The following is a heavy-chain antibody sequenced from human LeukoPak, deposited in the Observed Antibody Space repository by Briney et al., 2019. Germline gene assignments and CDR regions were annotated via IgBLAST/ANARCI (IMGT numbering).Heavy chain of an antibody. CDR2: INQDVIDK. D-gene: IGHD6-13*01. CDR1: GFTFSSYW. Sequence: PGGSLRLSCAASGFTFSSYWRSWVRQAPGKGLEWVANINQDVIDKYYVDSVKGRFTISRDNAKNSLYLQMNSLRAEDTAVYYCARGKGSYSSSWYPFYYYYYGMDVWGQGTTVTVSS. V-gene: IGHV3-7*01. CDR3: ARGKGSYSSSWYPFYYYYYGMDV. J-gene: IGHJ6*02.